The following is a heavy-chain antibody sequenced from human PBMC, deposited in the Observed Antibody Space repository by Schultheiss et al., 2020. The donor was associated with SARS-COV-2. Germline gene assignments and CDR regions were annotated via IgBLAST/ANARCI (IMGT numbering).Heavy chain of an antibody. V-gene: IGHV3-23*01. Sequence: GGSLRLSCAASGFTFSSYAMSWVRQAPGKGLEWVSAISGSGGSTYYADSVKGRFTISRDNSKNTLYLQMNSLRAEDTAVYYCARGKAAAGRPNDYWGQGTLVTVSS. D-gene: IGHD6-13*01. CDR1: GFTFSSYA. CDR2: ISGSGGST. J-gene: IGHJ4*02. CDR3: ARGKAAAGRPNDY.